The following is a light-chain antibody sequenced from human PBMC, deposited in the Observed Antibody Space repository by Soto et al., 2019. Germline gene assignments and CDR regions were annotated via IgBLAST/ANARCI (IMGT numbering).Light chain of an antibody. V-gene: IGKV3-20*01. Sequence: EIVLTQSPGTLSLSPGERATLSCRASQSLNNNFLGWHQQKPGQAPRLLIYAASSRDTGIPHRFSGSGSWTDFTLTIASLEPEAFALYYCQAYGSSPPTFGQGTKVEIK. CDR3: QAYGSSPPT. CDR2: AAS. J-gene: IGKJ1*01. CDR1: QSLNNNF.